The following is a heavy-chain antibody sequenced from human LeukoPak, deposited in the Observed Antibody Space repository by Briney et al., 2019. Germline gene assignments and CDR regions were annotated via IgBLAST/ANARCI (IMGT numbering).Heavy chain of an antibody. CDR1: GFTFSDYY. Sequence: GGSLRLSCAVFGFTFSDYYMSWIRQAPGKGLEWVSYISSSGSTIYYADSVKGRFTISRDNTKNSLYLQMNSLRAEDTAVYYCASGYCGGDCYGLPWYFDLWGCGTLVTVSS. V-gene: IGHV3-11*01. J-gene: IGHJ2*01. D-gene: IGHD2-21*02. CDR3: ASGYCGGDCYGLPWYFDL. CDR2: ISSSGSTI.